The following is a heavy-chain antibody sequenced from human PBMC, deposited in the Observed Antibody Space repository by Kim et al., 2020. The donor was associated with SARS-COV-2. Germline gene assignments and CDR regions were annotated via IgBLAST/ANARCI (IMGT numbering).Heavy chain of an antibody. CDR3: ARARKGIAAADPFDY. Sequence: PSLKSRVTISVDTSKNQFSLKLSSVTAAETAVYYCARARKGIAAADPFDYWGQGTLVTVSS. J-gene: IGHJ4*02. D-gene: IGHD6-13*01. V-gene: IGHV4-31*02.